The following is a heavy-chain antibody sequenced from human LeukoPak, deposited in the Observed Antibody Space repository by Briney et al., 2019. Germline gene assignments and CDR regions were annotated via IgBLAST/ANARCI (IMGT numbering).Heavy chain of an antibody. J-gene: IGHJ4*02. Sequence: PSETLSLTCTVSGGSISSSSYYWGWIRQPPGKGLEWIGSIYYSVNPYYNPSLKSRVTISVDTSKNQFSLKLSSVTAADTAVYYCASGASETDYWGQGTLVTVSS. D-gene: IGHD1-14*01. CDR1: GGSISSSSYY. V-gene: IGHV4-39*01. CDR3: ASGASETDY. CDR2: IYYSVNP.